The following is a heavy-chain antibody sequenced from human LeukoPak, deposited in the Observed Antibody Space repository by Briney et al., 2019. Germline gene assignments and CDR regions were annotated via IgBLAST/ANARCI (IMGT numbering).Heavy chain of an antibody. D-gene: IGHD2-15*01. V-gene: IGHV1-2*02. CDR2: INPNSGGT. CDR1: GYTFTGYY. Sequence: AAVTVSCKXSGYTFTGYYMHWVRQAPAQGLEWMGWINPNSGGTNYSQKFQGRVTMTRDTSISTAYMELSRLRSDDTAVYYCARGAYSGGNTDYYYYYMDVWGKGTTVTVSS. J-gene: IGHJ6*03. CDR3: ARGAYSGGNTDYYYYYMDV.